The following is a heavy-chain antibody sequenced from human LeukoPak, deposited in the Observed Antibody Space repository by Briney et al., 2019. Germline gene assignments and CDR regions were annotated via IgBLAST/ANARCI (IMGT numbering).Heavy chain of an antibody. CDR1: GGSISSGSYY. D-gene: IGHD6-19*01. V-gene: IGHV4-61*02. Sequence: SQTLSLTCTGSGGSISSGSYYWSWIRQPAGKGLEWIGRIYTSGSTNYNPSLKSRVTISVDTSKNQFSLKLSSVTAADTAVYYRARLFSGWFDPWGQGTLVTVSS. J-gene: IGHJ5*02. CDR2: IYTSGST. CDR3: ARLFSGWFDP.